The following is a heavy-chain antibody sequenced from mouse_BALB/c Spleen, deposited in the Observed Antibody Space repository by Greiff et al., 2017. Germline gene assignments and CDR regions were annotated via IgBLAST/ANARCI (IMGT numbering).Heavy chain of an antibody. CDR2: ISSGSSTI. J-gene: IGHJ4*01. Sequence: DVHLVESGGGLVQPGGSRKLSCAASGFTFSSFGMHWVRQAPEKGLEWVAYISSGSSTIYYADTVKGRFTISRDNPKNTLFLQMTSLRSEDTAMYYCAIHGDAMDYWGQGTSVTVSS. CDR3: AIHGDAMDY. CDR1: GFTFSSFG. V-gene: IGHV5-17*02.